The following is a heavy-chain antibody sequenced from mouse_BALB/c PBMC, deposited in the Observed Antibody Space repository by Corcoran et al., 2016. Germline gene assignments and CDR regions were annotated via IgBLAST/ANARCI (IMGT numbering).Heavy chain of an antibody. J-gene: IGHJ2*01. Sequence: EVQLQQSVPELVKPGASVKMSCKASGYTFNDYYMDWVKQSHGESFEWIGRVNPYNGGTSYNQKFKGKATLTVDKSSSTAYMERNSLTSEDSAVYYCAREGLTTVVARFYYWGQGTTLTVSS. V-gene: IGHV1-19*01. CDR3: AREGLTTVVARFYY. CDR1: GYTFNDYY. CDR2: VNPYNGGT. D-gene: IGHD1-1*01.